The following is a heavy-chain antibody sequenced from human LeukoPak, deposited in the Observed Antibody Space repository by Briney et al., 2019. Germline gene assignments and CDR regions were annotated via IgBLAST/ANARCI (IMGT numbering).Heavy chain of an antibody. V-gene: IGHV2-70*17. D-gene: IGHD6-6*01. J-gene: IGHJ4*02. CDR1: GFSLSTSGMC. Sequence: SGPALVQPTQTLTLTCTFSGFSLSTSGMCVNWIRQPPGKALEWPARIDWDDAKFYSTSLKTRLTISKDTSKNQVVLTMTNMDPVDTATYYCARLYSSSSGLFDSWGQGTLVTVSS. CDR2: IDWDDAK. CDR3: ARLYSSSSGLFDS.